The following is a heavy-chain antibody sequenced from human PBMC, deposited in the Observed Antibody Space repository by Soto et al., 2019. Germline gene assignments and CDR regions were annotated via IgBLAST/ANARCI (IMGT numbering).Heavy chain of an antibody. V-gene: IGHV1-69*06. J-gene: IGHJ4*02. CDR1: GGTFSAYA. CDR3: ARTTAVPNTLRSRYFFDF. CDR2: ILPLSGTT. Sequence: QLQLVQSGAEVKKPGSSVKVSCKASGGTFSAYAISWVRQAPGQGLEWMGGILPLSGTTNYTQRFQGRVTISADKSTSTAYMELSSLRSEDTAMYYCARTTAVPNTLRSRYFFDFWGQGTLVTVSS. D-gene: IGHD3-9*01.